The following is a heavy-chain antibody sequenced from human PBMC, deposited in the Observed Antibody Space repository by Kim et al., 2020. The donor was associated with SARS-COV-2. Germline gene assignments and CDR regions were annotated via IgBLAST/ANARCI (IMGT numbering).Heavy chain of an antibody. Sequence: SYAQKFQGRVTMTRDTSTSTVYMELSSLRSEDTAVYYCARSYSSSDWFDPWGQGTLVTVSS. CDR3: ARSYSSSDWFDP. J-gene: IGHJ5*02. V-gene: IGHV1-46*01. D-gene: IGHD6-13*01.